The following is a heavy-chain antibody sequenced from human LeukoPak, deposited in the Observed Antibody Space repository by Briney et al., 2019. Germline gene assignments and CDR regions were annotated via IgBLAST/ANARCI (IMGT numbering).Heavy chain of an antibody. D-gene: IGHD3-10*01. CDR1: GYTFTAYL. CDR2: INPNRGET. J-gene: IGHJ4*02. V-gene: IGHV1-2*02. Sequence: ASVKVSCEASGYTFTAYLLHWVRQAPGQGLEWMVWINPNRGETDYAQNFQGRVTMTRDTSINTAYMDLNRLRPDDTAVYYCVRSPTSGTYYNRPYYFDYWGQGTLVTVSS. CDR3: VRSPTSGTYYNRPYYFDY.